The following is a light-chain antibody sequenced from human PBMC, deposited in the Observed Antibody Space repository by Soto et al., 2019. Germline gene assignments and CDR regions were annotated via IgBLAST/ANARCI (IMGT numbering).Light chain of an antibody. Sequence: EIVLTQSPGTLSLSPGERATLSCRASQSVSSSSYLAWYQQKPGQAPRLLLYGASSRATGIPDRFSGSGSGTDFNLTISSLEPEDFAVYYCHQYGSSPSYTFGQGTKLEIK. CDR2: GAS. CDR1: QSVSSSSY. J-gene: IGKJ2*01. CDR3: HQYGSSPSYT. V-gene: IGKV3-20*01.